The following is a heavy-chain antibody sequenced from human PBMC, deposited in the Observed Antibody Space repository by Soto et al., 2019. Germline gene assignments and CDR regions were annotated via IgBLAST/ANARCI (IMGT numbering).Heavy chain of an antibody. CDR2: IYYSGST. J-gene: IGHJ5*02. Sequence: WETLSLTCTVSGGPVSTGRYYWSWIRQPPGKGLEWIGYIYYSGSTNYNPSLKSRVTISVDTSKNQFSLNLRSVTAADTAVYYCARSSFFGATGWFDPWGQGTRVTVSS. CDR1: GGPVSTGRYY. CDR3: ARSSFFGATGWFDP. V-gene: IGHV4-61*01. D-gene: IGHD3-3*01.